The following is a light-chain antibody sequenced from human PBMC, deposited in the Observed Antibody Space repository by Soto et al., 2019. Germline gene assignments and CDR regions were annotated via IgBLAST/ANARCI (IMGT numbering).Light chain of an antibody. J-gene: IGKJ2*01. Sequence: DIQMTQSPSSVSASVGDRVTLTCRASQGISSWLAWYQQKPGKAPKLLIYAASSLQSGVPSRFSCSGSGTHFTLTISSLQPEDSATYYCLQSDSFPHTFGQGTKMEIK. CDR3: LQSDSFPHT. CDR1: QGISSW. CDR2: AAS. V-gene: IGKV1-12*01.